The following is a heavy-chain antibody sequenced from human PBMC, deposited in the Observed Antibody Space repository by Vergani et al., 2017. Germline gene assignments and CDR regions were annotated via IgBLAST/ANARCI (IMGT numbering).Heavy chain of an antibody. Sequence: QVQLVESGGGVVQPGRSLRLSCVASGFTFSTYGMYWVRQAPGKGLEWGAAVWYDGKYKYYADSVKGRFSVSRNNSQNTLSLQMNSLGGEDTAVYYCARVRPRCRNTTCYFDAFDIWGQGTIVTVSS. CDR3: ARVRPRCRNTTCYFDAFDI. CDR2: VWYDGKYK. CDR1: GFTFSTYG. J-gene: IGHJ3*02. V-gene: IGHV3-33*01. D-gene: IGHD2-2*01.